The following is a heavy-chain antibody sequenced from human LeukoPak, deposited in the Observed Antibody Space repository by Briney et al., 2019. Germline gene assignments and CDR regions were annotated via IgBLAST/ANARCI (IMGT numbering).Heavy chain of an antibody. J-gene: IGHJ4*02. CDR1: GFTFIDYD. Sequence: PGGSLRLSCAASGFTFIDYDMHWVRQVIGKGLEWVSAIGIRGDTHYSGSVKGRFTISRENAESSLYLQMNSLRAEDTAVYYCATTFPYCSSGTCALGGQGTLVTVSS. D-gene: IGHD2-15*01. CDR3: ATTFPYCSSGTCAL. V-gene: IGHV3-13*01. CDR2: IGIRGDT.